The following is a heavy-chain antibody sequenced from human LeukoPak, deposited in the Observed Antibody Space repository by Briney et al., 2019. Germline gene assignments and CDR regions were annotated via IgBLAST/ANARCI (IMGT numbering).Heavy chain of an antibody. CDR2: ISGSGGST. V-gene: IGHV3-23*01. D-gene: IGHD6-19*01. CDR3: AKGSFISSGWYMEFDY. CDR1: GFTFSGYA. Sequence: TGGSLRLSCAASGFTFSGYAMSWVRQAPGKGLGWVSAISGSGGSTYYADSVKGRFTISRDNSKNTLYLQMNSLRAEDTAVYYCAKGSFISSGWYMEFDYWGQGTLVTVSS. J-gene: IGHJ4*02.